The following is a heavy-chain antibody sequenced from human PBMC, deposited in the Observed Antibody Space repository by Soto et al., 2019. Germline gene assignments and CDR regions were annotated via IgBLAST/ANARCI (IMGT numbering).Heavy chain of an antibody. CDR3: ARGETYRAWYYYDSSGYYYDY. J-gene: IGHJ4*02. CDR2: IIPIFGTA. V-gene: IGHV1-69*13. D-gene: IGHD3-22*01. CDR1: GGTFSSYA. Sequence: GASVKVSCKASGGTFSSYAISWVRQAPGQGLEWMGGIIPIFGTANYAQKFQGRVTITADESTSTAYMELSSLRSEDTAVYYCARGETYRAWYYYDSSGYYYDYWGQGTLVTVSS.